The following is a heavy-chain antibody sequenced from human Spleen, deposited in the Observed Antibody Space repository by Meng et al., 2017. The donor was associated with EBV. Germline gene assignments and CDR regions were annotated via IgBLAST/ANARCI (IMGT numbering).Heavy chain of an antibody. D-gene: IGHD2-8*02. CDR2: INHSGST. CDR1: GGSFSPYY. CDR3: ATWWGKGYY. V-gene: IGHV4-34*01. J-gene: IGHJ4*02. Sequence: QVQLQLWGARLLKPSETLSLTCGVFGGSFSPYYWSWIRQPPGKGLEWIGEINHSGSTNYKPSLKSRVTMSVDTSRDQFSLRLSSVTAADTAVYYCATWWGKGYYWGQETLVTVSS.